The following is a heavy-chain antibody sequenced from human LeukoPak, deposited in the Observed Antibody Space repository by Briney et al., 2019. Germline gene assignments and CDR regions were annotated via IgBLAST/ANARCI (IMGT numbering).Heavy chain of an antibody. V-gene: IGHV3-66*01. D-gene: IGHD4-23*01. CDR1: GFTVSSNY. J-gene: IGHJ4*02. CDR3: ARGRPHGNDY. CDR2: IYSGGIT. Sequence: AGGSLRLSCAASGFTVSSNYMSWVRQAPGKGLDWVAVIYSGGITYYADSVKGRFTISRNNSKNTLYLQMNSLRVEDTAVYYCARGRPHGNDYWGQGTLVTVSS.